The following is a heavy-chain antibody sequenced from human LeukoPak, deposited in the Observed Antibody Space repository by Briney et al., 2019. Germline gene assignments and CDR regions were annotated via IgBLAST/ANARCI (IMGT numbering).Heavy chain of an antibody. J-gene: IGHJ4*02. CDR2: INHSGST. Sequence: SETLSLTCAVYGGSFSGYYWSWIRQPPGKGLEWIGEINHSGSTNYNPSLKSRVTISVDTSKNQFSLKLSSVTAADTAVYYCAIGLPDCGGDCYSPAFDYWGQGTLVTVSS. D-gene: IGHD2-21*02. V-gene: IGHV4-34*01. CDR1: GGSFSGYY. CDR3: AIGLPDCGGDCYSPAFDY.